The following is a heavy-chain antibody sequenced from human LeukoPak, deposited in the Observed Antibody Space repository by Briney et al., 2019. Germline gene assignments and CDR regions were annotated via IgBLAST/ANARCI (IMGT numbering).Heavy chain of an antibody. CDR3: ARGLRGYYYMDV. Sequence: SHTLSLTCAVYGGSFRVYYWSWIRQPPAKGLEWIGEINHSGSTNYNPFLKSRVTISVDTSKNQFSLKLSSVTAADAAVFYCARGLRGYYYMDVWGKGTTVTVSS. D-gene: IGHD3-16*01. J-gene: IGHJ6*03. CDR1: GGSFRVYY. CDR2: INHSGST. V-gene: IGHV4-34*01.